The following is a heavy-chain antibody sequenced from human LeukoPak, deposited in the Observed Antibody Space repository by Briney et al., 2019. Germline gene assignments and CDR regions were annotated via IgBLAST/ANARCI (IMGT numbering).Heavy chain of an antibody. J-gene: IGHJ4*02. CDR2: IYISGST. CDR3: ARDITIFGVIYFDY. Sequence: PSETLSLTCTVSGGSISSYYWSWIRQPAGKGLEWIGRIYISGSTNYNPSLKSRVTMSVDTSKNQFSLKLSSVTAEDTAVYYCARDITIFGVIYFDYWGQGTLVTVSS. V-gene: IGHV4-4*07. D-gene: IGHD3-3*01. CDR1: GGSISSYY.